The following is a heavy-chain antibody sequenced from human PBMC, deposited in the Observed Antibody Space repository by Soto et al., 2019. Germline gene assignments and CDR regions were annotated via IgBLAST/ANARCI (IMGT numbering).Heavy chain of an antibody. CDR2: IWYDGSNK. D-gene: IGHD3-22*01. Sequence: PGGSLRLSCAASGFTFSSYGMHWVRQAPGKGLEWVAVIWYDGSNKYYADSVKGRFTISRDNSKNTLYLQMNSLRAEDTVVYYCARDFLDYYDSSGYYYGMMGYYYYYGMDVWGQGTTVTVSS. J-gene: IGHJ6*02. V-gene: IGHV3-33*01. CDR1: GFTFSSYG. CDR3: ARDFLDYYDSSGYYYGMMGYYYYYGMDV.